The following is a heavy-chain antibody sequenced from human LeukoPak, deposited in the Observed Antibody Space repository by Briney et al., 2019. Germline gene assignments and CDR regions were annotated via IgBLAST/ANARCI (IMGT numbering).Heavy chain of an antibody. J-gene: IGHJ4*02. Sequence: PGGSLRLSCAASGFTFSSYSMNWVRQAPGKGLEWVSYISSSGSTIYYADSVKGRFTISRDNAKNSLYLQMNSLRDEDTAVYYCARLPRLRVTDILDYWGQGTLVTVSS. CDR3: ARLPRLRVTDILDY. D-gene: IGHD2-21*02. CDR2: ISSSGSTI. CDR1: GFTFSSYS. V-gene: IGHV3-48*02.